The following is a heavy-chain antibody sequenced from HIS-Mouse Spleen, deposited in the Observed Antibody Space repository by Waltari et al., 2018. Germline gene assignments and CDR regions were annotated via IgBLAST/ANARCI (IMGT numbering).Heavy chain of an antibody. CDR1: GFSPSTSGMC. CDR2: IDLDDDK. V-gene: IGHV2-70*15. D-gene: IGHD6-19*01. CDR3: ARIAEGYSSGWYAFDY. Sequence: QVTLRESGPALVKPTQTLTLTCTLSGFSPSTSGMCVSWIRQPPGKALEWLARIDLDDDKYYSTSLKTRLTISKDTSKNQVVLTMTNMDPVDTATYYCARIAEGYSSGWYAFDYWGQGTLVTVSS. J-gene: IGHJ4*02.